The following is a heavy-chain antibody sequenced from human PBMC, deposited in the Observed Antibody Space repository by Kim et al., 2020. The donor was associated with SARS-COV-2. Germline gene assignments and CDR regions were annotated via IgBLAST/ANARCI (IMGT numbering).Heavy chain of an antibody. Sequence: GSTNYNPSLKSRVTISVDTSKNQFSLKLSSVTAGDTAVYYCARAPAAVDYWGQGTLVTVSS. CDR2: GST. CDR3: ARAPAAVDY. J-gene: IGHJ4*02. D-gene: IGHD2-2*01. V-gene: IGHV4-34*01.